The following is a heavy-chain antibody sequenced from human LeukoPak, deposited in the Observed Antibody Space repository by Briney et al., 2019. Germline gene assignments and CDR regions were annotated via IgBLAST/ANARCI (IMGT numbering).Heavy chain of an antibody. CDR3: TKAYGSGSYTSPFDY. CDR1: GFTFDDYA. CDR2: ISWNSGRI. Sequence: GGSLRLSCAASGFTFDDYAMHWVGPARGKGLEWVSGISWNSGRIGYADSVKGLFTISRDNAKNSLYLQMNSLRPEDTAFYYCTKAYGSGSYTSPFDYWGQGTLVTVSS. J-gene: IGHJ4*02. D-gene: IGHD3-10*01. V-gene: IGHV3-9*01.